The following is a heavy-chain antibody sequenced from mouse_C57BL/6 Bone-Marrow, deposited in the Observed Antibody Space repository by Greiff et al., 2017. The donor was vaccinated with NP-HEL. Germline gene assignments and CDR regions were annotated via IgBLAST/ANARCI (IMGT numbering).Heavy chain of an antibody. CDR2: IWSGGST. V-gene: IGHV2-2*01. D-gene: IGHD2-3*01. J-gene: IGHJ3*01. CDR3: ARDIYDGYYAAWFAY. CDR1: GFSLTSYG. Sequence: VKLMESGPGLVQPSQSLSITCTVSGFSLTSYGVHWVRQSPGKGLEWLGVIWSGGSTDYNAAFISRLSISKDNSKSQVFFKMNSLQADDTAIYYCARDIYDGYYAAWFAYWGQGTLVTVSA.